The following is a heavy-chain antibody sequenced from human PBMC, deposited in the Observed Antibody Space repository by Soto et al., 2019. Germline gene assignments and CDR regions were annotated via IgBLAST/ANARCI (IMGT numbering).Heavy chain of an antibody. CDR1: GFTFRSFG. CDR2: ISYDGTNK. V-gene: IGHV3-30*18. J-gene: IGHJ3*02. Sequence: GGSLRLSCAASGFTFRSFGMHWIRQARGKGLEWVALISYDGTNKYYADSVRGRFTISRDNSKNTLYLEMNTLRVEDTAVYYCAKVLPATGIEGGGDAFDIWGQGTMVTVSS. D-gene: IGHD1-26*01. CDR3: AKVLPATGIEGGGDAFDI.